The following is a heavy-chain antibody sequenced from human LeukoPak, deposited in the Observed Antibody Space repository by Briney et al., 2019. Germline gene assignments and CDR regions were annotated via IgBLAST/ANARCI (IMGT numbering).Heavy chain of an antibody. Sequence: ASVKVSCKASGYTFTSYGISWVRQAPGQGLEWMGWISAYNGNTNYAQKLQGRVTMTTDTSTSTAYMELRSLRSDDTAVYYCARDGLRFLEWEKFDYWGQGTLVTVSS. V-gene: IGHV1-18*01. CDR2: ISAYNGNT. J-gene: IGHJ4*02. D-gene: IGHD3-3*01. CDR3: ARDGLRFLEWEKFDY. CDR1: GYTFTSYG.